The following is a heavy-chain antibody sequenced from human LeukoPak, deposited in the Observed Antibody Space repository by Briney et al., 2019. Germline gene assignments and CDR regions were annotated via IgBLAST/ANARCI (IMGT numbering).Heavy chain of an antibody. CDR2: IKSKTDGGTT. Sequence: GGSLRLSCTASGFAFGDHAMGWFRQAPGKGLEWVGRIKSKTDGGTTDYAAPVKGRFTISRDDSKNTLYLQMNSLKTEDTAVYYCTTDTFSTVPFDYWGQGTLVTVSS. J-gene: IGHJ4*02. CDR1: GFAFGDHA. V-gene: IGHV3-15*01. D-gene: IGHD4-11*01. CDR3: TTDTFSTVPFDY.